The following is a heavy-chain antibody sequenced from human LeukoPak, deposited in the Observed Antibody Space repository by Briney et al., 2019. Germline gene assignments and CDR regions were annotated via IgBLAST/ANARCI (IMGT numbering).Heavy chain of an antibody. V-gene: IGHV1-2*02. CDR3: ARDPPLITFGGVIVIFPKTLDY. Sequence: GASVKVSCKASGYTFTGYYMHWVRQAPGQGLEWMGWINPNSGGTNYAQKFQGRVTMTRDTSISTAYMELSRLRSDDTAVYYCARDPPLITFGGVIVIFPKTLDYWGQGTLVTVSS. CDR2: INPNSGGT. J-gene: IGHJ4*02. CDR1: GYTFTGYY. D-gene: IGHD3-16*02.